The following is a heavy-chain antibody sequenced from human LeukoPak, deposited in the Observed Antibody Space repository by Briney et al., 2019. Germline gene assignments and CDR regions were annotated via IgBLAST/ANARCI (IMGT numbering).Heavy chain of an antibody. D-gene: IGHD6-19*01. CDR1: GFTFSNYG. Sequence: GGSLRLSCAASGFTFSNYGMHWVRQAPGKGLEWVAVISHGGSNKYYADTVKGRFTISRDNYKNTLYLQMNSLRAEDTAVYYGASPRSSRYAFDIWGQGTMVTVSS. J-gene: IGHJ3*02. CDR2: ISHGGSNK. CDR3: ASPRSSRYAFDI. V-gene: IGHV3-30*03.